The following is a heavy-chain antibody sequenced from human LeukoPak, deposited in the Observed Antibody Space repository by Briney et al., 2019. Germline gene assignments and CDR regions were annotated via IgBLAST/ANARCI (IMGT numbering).Heavy chain of an antibody. CDR1: GGSISRYY. J-gene: IGHJ4*02. D-gene: IGHD3-22*01. V-gene: IGHV4-59*01. CDR2: IDDSGNT. CDR3: ATYYDSGGYKWNY. Sequence: SETLSLTCTVSGGSISRYYWSWIQRPPGKGLEWIGYIDDSGNTNYNPSLKSQVTISVDKSKNQFSLKLSFVTAADTAMYYCATYYDSGGYKWNYWGQGTLVTVSS.